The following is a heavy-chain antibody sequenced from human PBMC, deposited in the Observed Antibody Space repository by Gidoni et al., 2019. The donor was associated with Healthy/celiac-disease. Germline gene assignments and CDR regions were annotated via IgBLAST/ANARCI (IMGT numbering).Heavy chain of an antibody. J-gene: IGHJ6*02. D-gene: IGHD2-8*01. CDR1: GFTFSSYA. CDR2: ISGSGGST. V-gene: IGHV3-23*01. CDR3: AKGSMLYRNYYYYGMDV. Sequence: EVQLLVSGGGLVQPGGSLRLSCAASGFTFSSYAMSWVRQAPGKGLAWVSAISGSGGSTYYADSVKGRFTISRDNSKNTLYLQMNSLRAEDTAVYYCAKGSMLYRNYYYYGMDVWGQGTTVTVSS.